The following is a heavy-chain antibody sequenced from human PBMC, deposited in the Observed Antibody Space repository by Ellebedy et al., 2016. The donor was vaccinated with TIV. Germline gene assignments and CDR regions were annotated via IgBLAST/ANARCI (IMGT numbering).Heavy chain of an antibody. J-gene: IGHJ6*02. D-gene: IGHD2-2*01. CDR3: ARIYCSSTTCYLENGMDV. Sequence: AASVKVSCKPSGYTFTSYGITWVRQAPGQGLEWMGWINTYNGDTKYAQKFQGRVTMTTDTSTSTAYLEVKGLRSDDTAVYYCARIYCSSTTCYLENGMDVWGQGTTVTVSS. V-gene: IGHV1-18*01. CDR2: INTYNGDT. CDR1: GYTFTSYG.